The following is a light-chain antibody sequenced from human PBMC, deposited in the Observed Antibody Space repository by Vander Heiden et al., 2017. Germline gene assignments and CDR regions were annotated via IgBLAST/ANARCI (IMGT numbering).Light chain of an antibody. V-gene: IGLV1-47*01. Sequence: QSVLTQPPSASGTPGQRVTISCSGRGSNIGSNYVYWYQQLPGTAPKLLIYRNNQRPSGVPDRFSGSKSGTSASLAISGLRSEDEADYYCAAWDDSLSGRVFGGGTKLTVL. CDR1: GSNIGSNY. J-gene: IGLJ3*02. CDR3: AAWDDSLSGRV. CDR2: RNN.